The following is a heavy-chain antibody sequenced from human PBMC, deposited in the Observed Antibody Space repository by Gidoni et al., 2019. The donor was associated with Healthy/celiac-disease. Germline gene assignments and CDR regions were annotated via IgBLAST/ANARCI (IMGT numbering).Heavy chain of an antibody. Sequence: QVQLVQSGAEVKKPGASVKVSCKASGYTFTSYGISWVRQAPGQGLEWMGWISAYNGNTNYAQKHQGRVTMTTDTSTSTAYMELRSLRSDDTAVYYCAGAEIAAAGTLMWGAFDIWGQGTMVTVSS. V-gene: IGHV1-18*01. CDR1: GYTFTSYG. CDR2: ISAYNGNT. D-gene: IGHD6-13*01. J-gene: IGHJ3*02. CDR3: AGAEIAAAGTLMWGAFDI.